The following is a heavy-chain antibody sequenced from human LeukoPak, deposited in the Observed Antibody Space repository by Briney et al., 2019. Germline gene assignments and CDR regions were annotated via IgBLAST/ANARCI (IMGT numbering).Heavy chain of an antibody. Sequence: ASVTVSFTASGYTFTVYYIHWVRQAPGQGLEWMGWINPNSGGTNSAQKFQGRVTMTRDTSISTAYMELSNLRSDDTAVYYCATTGCTRGAVTTYYFDYWGQGTLVTVSS. D-gene: IGHD4-17*01. CDR1: GYTFTVYY. V-gene: IGHV1-2*02. CDR3: ATTGCTRGAVTTYYFDY. CDR2: INPNSGGT. J-gene: IGHJ4*02.